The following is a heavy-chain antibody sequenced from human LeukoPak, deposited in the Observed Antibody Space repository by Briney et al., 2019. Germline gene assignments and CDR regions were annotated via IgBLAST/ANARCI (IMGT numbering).Heavy chain of an antibody. CDR3: ARDRFMITFGGVNEFDY. CDR1: GFTFSDYY. J-gene: IGHJ4*02. Sequence: GGSLRLSCAASGFTFSDYYMNWVRQAPGKGLEWVSSISSSSTIYYADSVKGRFTISRDNAKNSLYLQMNSLRAEDTAVYYCARDRFMITFGGVNEFDYWGQGTLVTVSS. D-gene: IGHD3-16*01. V-gene: IGHV3-69-1*02. CDR2: ISSSSTI.